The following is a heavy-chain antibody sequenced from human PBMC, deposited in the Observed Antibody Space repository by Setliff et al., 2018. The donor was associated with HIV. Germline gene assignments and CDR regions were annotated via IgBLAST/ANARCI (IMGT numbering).Heavy chain of an antibody. Sequence: ASVKVSCKASGGTSSSYAISWVRQAPGQGLEWMGGIIPILGIANYAQKFQGRVTITADESTSTAYMELSSLRSEDTAVYYCARDLLNYYDSSGHDYWGQGTLVTVSS. J-gene: IGHJ4*02. CDR1: GGTSSSYA. CDR2: IIPILGIA. CDR3: ARDLLNYYDSSGHDY. V-gene: IGHV1-69*10. D-gene: IGHD3-22*01.